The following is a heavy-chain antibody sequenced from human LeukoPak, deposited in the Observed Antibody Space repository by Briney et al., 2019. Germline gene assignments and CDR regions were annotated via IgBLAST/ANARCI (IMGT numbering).Heavy chain of an antibody. Sequence: GGSLRLSCAASGFTFSSYEMNWVRQAPGKGLEWVSYISSSGSTIYYADSVKGRFTISRDNAKNSVYLEMNSLRADDTAVYYCARSARLMKGVVEVTALDDWGQGTLVTVSS. D-gene: IGHD3-3*01. J-gene: IGHJ4*02. CDR3: ARSARLMKGVVEVTALDD. CDR1: GFTFSSYE. V-gene: IGHV3-48*03. CDR2: ISSSGSTI.